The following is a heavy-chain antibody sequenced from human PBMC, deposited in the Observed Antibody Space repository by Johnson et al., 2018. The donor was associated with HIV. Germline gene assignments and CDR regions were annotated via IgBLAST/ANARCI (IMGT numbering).Heavy chain of an antibody. CDR1: GFTFSSCG. J-gene: IGHJ3*02. CDR3: ARGGKGWLQYAFDI. V-gene: IGHV3-30*03. D-gene: IGHD5-24*01. CDR2: ISYDGRNK. Sequence: VQVVESGGGVVQPGRSLRLSCAASGFTFSSCGMHWVRQAPGKGLEWVAVISYDGRNKYYADSVKGRFTISRDNSKNTLYLQMNSLRDEDTAVYYCARGGKGWLQYAFDIWGQGTMVTVSS.